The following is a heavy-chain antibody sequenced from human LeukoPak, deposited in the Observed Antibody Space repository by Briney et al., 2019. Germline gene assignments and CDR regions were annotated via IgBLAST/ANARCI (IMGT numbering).Heavy chain of an antibody. CDR1: GYTFTSYA. CDR3: ARDGYSSSWYSRPVDY. CDR2: INTNTGNP. V-gene: IGHV7-4-1*02. Sequence: ASVKVSCKASGYTFTSYAMNWVRQAPGQGLEWMGWINTNTGNPTYAQGFTGRFVFSLDTSVSTAYLQISSLKAEDTAVYYCARDGYSSSWYSRPVDYWGQGTLVTVSS. D-gene: IGHD6-13*01. J-gene: IGHJ4*02.